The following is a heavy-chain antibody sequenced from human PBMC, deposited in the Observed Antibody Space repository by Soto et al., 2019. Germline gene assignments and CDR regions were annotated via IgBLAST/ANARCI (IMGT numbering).Heavy chain of an antibody. V-gene: IGHV3-48*02. J-gene: IGHJ4*02. CDR3: ARAALYGYDF. Sequence: GGSLRLSCAASGFTFSSYGMNWVRQAPGKGLEWVSYIGKSSITIHYADSVKGRFTISRDNGKNSLYLKMNSLRDEDTAVYYCARAALYGYDFWGQGTLVTVSS. CDR1: GFTFSSYG. D-gene: IGHD4-17*01. CDR2: IGKSSITI.